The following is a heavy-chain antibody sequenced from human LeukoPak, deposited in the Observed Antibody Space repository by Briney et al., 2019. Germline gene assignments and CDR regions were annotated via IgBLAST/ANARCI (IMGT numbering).Heavy chain of an antibody. CDR2: ISSSSSYT. CDR3: ARFPPAAAGFDY. V-gene: IGHV3-11*03. CDR1: GFTFSTYE. D-gene: IGHD6-13*01. Sequence: GGSLRLSCAASGFTFSTYEMNWVRQAPGKGLEWVSYISSSSSYTNYADSVKGRFTISRDNAKNSLYLQMNSLRAEDTAVYYCARFPPAAAGFDYWGQGTLVTVSS. J-gene: IGHJ4*02.